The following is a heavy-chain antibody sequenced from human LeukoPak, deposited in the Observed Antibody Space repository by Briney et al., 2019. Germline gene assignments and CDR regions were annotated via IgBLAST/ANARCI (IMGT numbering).Heavy chain of an antibody. CDR1: GYTFTSYY. Sequence: ASVKVSCKASGYTFTSYYMHWVRQAPGQGLEWMGIINPSGGATSYAQKFQGRVAMIGDTSTSTVYMQMSSLRIDDTAVYYCAGHSDLGSGSHYPYYYFMDVWGQGTTVTVSS. J-gene: IGHJ6*02. CDR2: INPSGGAT. V-gene: IGHV1-46*01. D-gene: IGHD3-10*01. CDR3: AGHSDLGSGSHYPYYYFMDV.